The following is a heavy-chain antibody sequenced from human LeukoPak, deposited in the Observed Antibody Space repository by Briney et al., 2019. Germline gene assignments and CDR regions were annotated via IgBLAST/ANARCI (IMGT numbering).Heavy chain of an antibody. CDR2: IYYSGST. CDR1: GGSISSYY. J-gene: IGHJ5*02. CDR3: ARQSGSFDNWFDP. D-gene: IGHD1-26*01. V-gene: IGHV4-59*08. Sequence: SETLSLTCTVSGGSISSYYWSWIRQPPGKGLAWIGYIYYSGSTNYNPSLKSRVTISVDTSKNQFSLKLSSVTAADTAVYYCARQSGSFDNWFDPWGQGTLVTVSS.